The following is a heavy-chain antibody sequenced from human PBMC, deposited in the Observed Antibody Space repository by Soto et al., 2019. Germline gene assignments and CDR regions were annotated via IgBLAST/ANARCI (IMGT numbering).Heavy chain of an antibody. CDR2: IYWDDDK. V-gene: IGHV2-5*02. Sequence: QITLKESGPTLVKPTQTLTLTCTFSGFSLSTSGVAVGWIRQPPGKALEWLALIYWDDDKRYSPSMKGRLTITRDTAKNQVVLIMTNMDPEDTATYYCAHRLTSTAFDIWGQGTMVTVSS. CDR3: AHRLTSTAFDI. J-gene: IGHJ3*02. D-gene: IGHD2-21*02. CDR1: GFSLSTSGVA.